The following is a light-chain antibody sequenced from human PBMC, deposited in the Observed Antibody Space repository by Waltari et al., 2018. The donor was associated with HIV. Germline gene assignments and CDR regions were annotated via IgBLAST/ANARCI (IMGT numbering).Light chain of an antibody. Sequence: HSALTQPRSVSGSPGQSVPISCTGTSSDVAGYNYVTWYQQHPGNAPRLIIYDVNRRPSGVPGRFSGSKSGNTASLTISGLQAEDEADYYCCSYAGSYTYVFGTGTEVTVL. J-gene: IGLJ1*01. CDR1: SSDVAGYNY. CDR2: DVN. CDR3: CSYAGSYTYV. V-gene: IGLV2-11*01.